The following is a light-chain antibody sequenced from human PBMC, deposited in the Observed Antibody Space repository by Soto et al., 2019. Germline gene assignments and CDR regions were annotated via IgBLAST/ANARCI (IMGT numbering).Light chain of an antibody. CDR3: QQCGSCRYT. V-gene: IGKV3-20*01. CDR1: QSVSSSY. Sequence: EMVLTQSPGTLSLSPGERATLSCRASQSVSSSYLAWYQQKPGQATRLLIYGESSRATGISDRFSGSGSGTDFTLTISRLEHDDFAVYYFQQCGSCRYTFGHGTKLDIK. J-gene: IGKJ2*01. CDR2: GES.